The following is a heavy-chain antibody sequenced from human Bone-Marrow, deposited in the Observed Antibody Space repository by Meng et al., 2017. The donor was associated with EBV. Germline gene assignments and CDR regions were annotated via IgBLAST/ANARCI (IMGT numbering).Heavy chain of an antibody. D-gene: IGHD3-9*01. J-gene: IGHJ4*02. Sequence: GQLQRWGAGLLKPSETLSLTCVVNGGSLSGFSWSWIRQAPGKGLEWIGEIKHSGSTNYNPSLKNRVTISVDPSKNQFSLRLSSVTAADTAVYYCARATGGSTGYFRWGQGTLVTVSS. CDR2: IKHSGST. CDR3: ARATGGSTGYFR. CDR1: GGSLSGFS. V-gene: IGHV4-34*01.